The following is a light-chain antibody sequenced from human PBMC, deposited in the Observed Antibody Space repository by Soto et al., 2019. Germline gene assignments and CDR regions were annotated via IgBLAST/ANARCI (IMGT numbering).Light chain of an antibody. CDR3: ASFRSGTILV. CDR2: EVN. J-gene: IGLJ1*01. Sequence: QSALTQPASVSGSPGQSVTISCTGPRSDIGDSNFISWYQHSPGKAPRLLIYEVNNRPSGVSKRFSGSKAGNTASLTISGLLDDDEAAYFCASFRSGTILVFGSGTKVTV. CDR1: RSDIGDSNF. V-gene: IGLV2-14*01.